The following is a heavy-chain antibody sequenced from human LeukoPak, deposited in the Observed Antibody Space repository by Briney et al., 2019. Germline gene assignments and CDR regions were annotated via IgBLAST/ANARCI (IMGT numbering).Heavy chain of an antibody. Sequence: ASVKVSCKASGYTFTAYAIHWVRQAPGQTLEWLGWISAANGYAKYSPKSQGRVVITRDTSASTAYMELSSLTSEDKAVYYCAIRDGYRDYWGQGTLVSVSS. CDR3: AIRDGYRDY. J-gene: IGHJ4*02. CDR1: GYTFTAYA. D-gene: IGHD5-24*01. CDR2: ISAANGYA. V-gene: IGHV1-3*01.